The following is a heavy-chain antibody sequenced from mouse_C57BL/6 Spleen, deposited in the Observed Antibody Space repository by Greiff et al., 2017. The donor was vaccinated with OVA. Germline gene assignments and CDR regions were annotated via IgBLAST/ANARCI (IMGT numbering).Heavy chain of an antibody. V-gene: IGHV1-53*01. CDR1: GYTFTSYW. D-gene: IGHD1-1*01. CDR3: SRSGSFDY. Sequence: VQLQQPGAELVKPGASVKMSCKASGYTFTSYWITWVKQRPGQGLEWIGNINPSNGGTNYNEKVKSKATLTVDKSSSTAYMQLSSLTSEDSAVYYCSRSGSFDYWGQGTPLTVSS. CDR2: INPSNGGT. J-gene: IGHJ2*01.